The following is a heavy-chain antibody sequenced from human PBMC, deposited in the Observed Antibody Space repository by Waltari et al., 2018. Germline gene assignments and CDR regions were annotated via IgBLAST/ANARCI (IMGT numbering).Heavy chain of an antibody. CDR2: IYNDGTK. V-gene: IGHV3-53*01. CDR1: GFIVSTTY. D-gene: IGHD2-21*02. J-gene: IGHJ4*02. CDR3: ATDGDGDCSLCLAQ. Sequence: EVQLVESGGGVLQPGGSLRLSCAASGFIVSTTYMRWVRQAPGKGLEWVSVIYNDGTKLYADSVKGRFTVSRDNSKNMVHLQMDSLRAEDTAVYYCATDGDGDCSLCLAQWGQGTLVTVSS.